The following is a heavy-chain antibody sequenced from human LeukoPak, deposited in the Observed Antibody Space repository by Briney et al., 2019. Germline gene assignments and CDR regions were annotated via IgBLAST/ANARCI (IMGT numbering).Heavy chain of an antibody. D-gene: IGHD3-9*01. CDR3: AREINDILTGYFDY. CDR2: IYYSGST. J-gene: IGHJ4*02. Sequence: SETLSLTCAVYGGSFSGYYWSWIRQPPGKGLEWIGYIYYSGSTNYNPSLKSRVTISVDTSKNQFSLKLSSVTAADTAVYYCAREINDILTGYFDYWGQGTLVTVSS. CDR1: GGSFSGYY. V-gene: IGHV4-59*01.